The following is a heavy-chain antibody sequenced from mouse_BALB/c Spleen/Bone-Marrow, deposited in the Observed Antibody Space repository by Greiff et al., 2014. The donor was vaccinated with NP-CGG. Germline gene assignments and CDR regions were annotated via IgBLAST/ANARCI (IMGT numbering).Heavy chain of an antibody. V-gene: IGHV1-69*01. CDR2: IDISDSHT. CDR1: GHTFTDHW. J-gene: IGHJ2*01. CDR3: ARGGANVDY. Sequence: VKLQESGAELVMPGASVKMSCKASGHTFTDHWMHWVKQRPGQGLEWIGVIDISDSHTTYNQKFKGKATLTVDESSSTAYMQLSRLTSEDSAVYYCARGGANVDYWGQGTTLTVSS.